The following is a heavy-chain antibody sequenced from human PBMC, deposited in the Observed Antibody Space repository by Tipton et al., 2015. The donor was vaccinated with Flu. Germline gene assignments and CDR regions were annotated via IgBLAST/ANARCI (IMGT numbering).Heavy chain of an antibody. CDR1: GDSISSYY. J-gene: IGHJ4*02. CDR2: IYYSGST. CDR3: ARDVAAVPAAIRD. D-gene: IGHD6-13*01. Sequence: LRLSCTVSGDSISSYYWTWIRQPPGKGLEWIGHIYYSGSTNYSPSLKSRVTISKDTSKTQLSLKLNSVTAADTAVYYCARDVAAVPAAIRDWGQGTLVTVSS. V-gene: IGHV4-59*01.